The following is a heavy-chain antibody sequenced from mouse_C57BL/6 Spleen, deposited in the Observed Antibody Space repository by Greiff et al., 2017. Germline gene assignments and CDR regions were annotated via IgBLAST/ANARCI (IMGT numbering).Heavy chain of an antibody. J-gene: IGHJ2*01. CDR3: ARDLVTTVVATPLDY. CDR1: GYTFTSYW. D-gene: IGHD1-1*01. Sequence: VQLQQSGAELVRPGSSVKLSCKASGYTFTSYWMHWVKQRPIQGLEWIGNIDPSDSETHYNQKFKDKVTLTVDKSSSTAYMQLSSLTSEDSAVYYCARDLVTTVVATPLDYWGQGTTLTVSS. V-gene: IGHV1-52*01. CDR2: IDPSDSET.